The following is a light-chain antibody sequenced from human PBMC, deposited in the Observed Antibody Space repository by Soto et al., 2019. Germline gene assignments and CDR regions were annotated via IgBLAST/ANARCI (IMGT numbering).Light chain of an antibody. V-gene: IGKV3-15*01. Sequence: EIVMTQSPATLSVSPGETATLPCRARQSVSGNLAWYQQKPGQAPRLLIYGASTRATGIPARVSGRGSGTELTLTISSLQSEDFAGYYCEQYNNWPPITFGKGTKLEIK. CDR2: GAS. CDR3: EQYNNWPPIT. J-gene: IGKJ2*01. CDR1: QSVSGN.